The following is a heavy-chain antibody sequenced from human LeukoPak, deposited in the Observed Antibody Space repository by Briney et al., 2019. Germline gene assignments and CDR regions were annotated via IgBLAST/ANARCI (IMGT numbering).Heavy chain of an antibody. CDR2: IWYDGSNK. D-gene: IGHD6-13*01. CDR1: GFTFSSYG. CDR3: AKGGVLGRRQIAAATFDY. V-gene: IGHV3-33*06. Sequence: GGSLRLSCAASGFTFSSYGMHWVRQAPGKGLELVAVIWYDGSNKYYADSVKGRFTISRDNSKNTLYLQMNSLRAEDTAVYYCAKGGVLGRRQIAAATFDYWGQGTLVTVSS. J-gene: IGHJ4*02.